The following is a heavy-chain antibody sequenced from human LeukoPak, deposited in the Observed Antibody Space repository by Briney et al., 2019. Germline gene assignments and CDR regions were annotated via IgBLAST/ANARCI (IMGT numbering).Heavy chain of an antibody. Sequence: SETLSLTCTVSGGSISSSNSYWAWIRQPPGKGLEWIGTLSYSGSTYYNPSLKSRITISVDTSKSQFSLRLSSVTAADTALYYCARHIQGANVCDYWGQGTLVTVPS. CDR1: GGSISSSNSY. CDR2: LSYSGST. D-gene: IGHD2-21*01. CDR3: ARHIQGANVCDY. J-gene: IGHJ4*02. V-gene: IGHV4-39*01.